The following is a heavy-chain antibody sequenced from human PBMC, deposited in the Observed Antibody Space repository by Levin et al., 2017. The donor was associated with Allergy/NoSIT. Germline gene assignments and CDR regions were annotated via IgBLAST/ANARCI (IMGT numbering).Heavy chain of an antibody. CDR1: GFTFSSYS. J-gene: IGHJ4*02. Sequence: GESLKISCAASGFTFSSYSMNWVRQAPGKGMEWISYIRPDNDIRSYADSVKGRFTISRDNARNSLYLQMNSLRAADTAVYYCARDHSWSSDSWGQGTLVTVSS. D-gene: IGHD2-8*02. CDR2: IRPDNDIR. V-gene: IGHV3-48*04. CDR3: ARDHSWSSDS.